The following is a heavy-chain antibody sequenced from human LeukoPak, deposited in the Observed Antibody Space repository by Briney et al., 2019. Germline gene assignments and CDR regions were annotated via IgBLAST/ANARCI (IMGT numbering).Heavy chain of an antibody. V-gene: IGHV1-18*01. CDR3: ASNGDYYDSSGYQPNNWFDP. Sequence: GASVKVSCKASGYTFTSYGISRVRQAPGQGLEWMGWISAYNGNTNYAQKLQGRVTMTTDTSTSTAYMELRSLRSDDTAVYYCASNGDYYDSSGYQPNNWFDPWGQGTLVTVSS. CDR2: ISAYNGNT. CDR1: GYTFTSYG. J-gene: IGHJ5*02. D-gene: IGHD3-22*01.